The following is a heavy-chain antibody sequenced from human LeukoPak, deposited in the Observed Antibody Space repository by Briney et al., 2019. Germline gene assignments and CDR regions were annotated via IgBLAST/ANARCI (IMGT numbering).Heavy chain of an antibody. CDR2: IYHSGST. CDR3: ARGDIVATIGGYYFDY. J-gene: IGHJ4*02. Sequence: SQTLSLTCTVSGGSISSGGYYWSWIRQPPGKGLEWIGYIYHSGSTYYNPSLKSRVTISVDRSKNQFSLKLSSVTAADTAVYYCARGDIVATIGGYYFDYWGQGTLVTVSS. CDR1: GGSISSGGYY. V-gene: IGHV4-30-2*01. D-gene: IGHD5-12*01.